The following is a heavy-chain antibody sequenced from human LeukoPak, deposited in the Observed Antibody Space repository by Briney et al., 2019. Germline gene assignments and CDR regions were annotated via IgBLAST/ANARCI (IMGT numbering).Heavy chain of an antibody. CDR3: ARATAASYDY. Sequence: ASVKVSCNASGYTFTDYYMHWVRQAPGQGLEWMGRINPNSGDTNYAQRFQGRVTMTRDTSINTAYMELSRLISDDTAVYYCARATAASYDYWGQGTLVIVSS. J-gene: IGHJ4*02. D-gene: IGHD2-2*01. CDR1: GYTFTDYY. V-gene: IGHV1-2*06. CDR2: INPNSGDT.